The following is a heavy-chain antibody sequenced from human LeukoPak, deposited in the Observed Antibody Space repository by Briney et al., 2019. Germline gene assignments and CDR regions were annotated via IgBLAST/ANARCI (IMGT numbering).Heavy chain of an antibody. CDR2: INPNSGGT. J-gene: IGHJ6*03. Sequence: ASVKVSCKASGYTFTGYYMHWVRQAPGQGLEWMGWINPNSGGTNYAQKFQGRVTMTRDTSISTAYMELSRLRPDDTAVYYCARGYYYGSGSYYRYYYNYYMDVWGKGTTVTVSS. D-gene: IGHD3-10*01. CDR1: GYTFTGYY. V-gene: IGHV1-2*02. CDR3: ARGYYYGSGSYYRYYYNYYMDV.